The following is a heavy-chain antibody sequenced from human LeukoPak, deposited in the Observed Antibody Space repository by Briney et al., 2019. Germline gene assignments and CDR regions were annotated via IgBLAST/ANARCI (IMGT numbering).Heavy chain of an antibody. CDR3: ARDQGAEDGFDY. CDR1: GFTFSSYA. Sequence: GGSLRLSCADSGFTFSSYAMHWVRQAPGKGLEWVAIISYDGSNKYYVDSVKGRFTISRDNSKNTLYLQMNSLRAEDTAVYYCARDQGAEDGFDYWGQGTLLTVSS. D-gene: IGHD5-24*01. J-gene: IGHJ4*02. CDR2: ISYDGSNK. V-gene: IGHV3-30*04.